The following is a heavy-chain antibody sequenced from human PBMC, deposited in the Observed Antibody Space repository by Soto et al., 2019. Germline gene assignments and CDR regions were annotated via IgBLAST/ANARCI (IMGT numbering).Heavy chain of an antibody. CDR2: ISAYNGNT. CDR3: ARDEGAYCSGGSCYSDY. V-gene: IGHV1-18*01. D-gene: IGHD2-15*01. J-gene: IGHJ4*02. Sequence: QVQLVQSGAEVKKPGASVKVSCKASGYTFTSYGISWVRQAPGHGLEWMGWISAYNGNTNYAQKLQGRVTMTTDTSTSTAYMELRSLRSDDTAVYYCARDEGAYCSGGSCYSDYWGQGTLVTVSS. CDR1: GYTFTSYG.